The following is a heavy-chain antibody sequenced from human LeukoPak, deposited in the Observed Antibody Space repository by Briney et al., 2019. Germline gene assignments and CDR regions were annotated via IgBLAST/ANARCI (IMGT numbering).Heavy chain of an antibody. CDR2: IRSKANSYAT. CDR1: GFTFSGSA. Sequence: GGSLRLSCAASGFTFSGSAMHWFRQASGKGLEWVGRIRSKANSYATAYAASVKGRFTISRDDSKNTAYLQMNSLKTEDTAVYYCSASYDSDKAPQGRYYYYMDVWGKGTTVTVSS. D-gene: IGHD3-3*01. CDR3: SASYDSDKAPQGRYYYYMDV. J-gene: IGHJ6*03. V-gene: IGHV3-73*01.